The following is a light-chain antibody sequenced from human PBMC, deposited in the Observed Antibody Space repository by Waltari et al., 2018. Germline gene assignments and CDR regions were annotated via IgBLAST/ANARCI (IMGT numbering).Light chain of an antibody. CDR1: QDINKY. CDR3: QQHDGVRS. CDR2: DTS. J-gene: IGKJ4*01. Sequence: DIQMTQSPSSLSASVGDTVTITCRASQDINKYINWYQQKPGQAPKLLIYDTSDLEVGVPSRICGSGFGTDFTLTIRGLQLEDIATYYCQQHDGVRSFGGGTKVEL. V-gene: IGKV1-33*01.